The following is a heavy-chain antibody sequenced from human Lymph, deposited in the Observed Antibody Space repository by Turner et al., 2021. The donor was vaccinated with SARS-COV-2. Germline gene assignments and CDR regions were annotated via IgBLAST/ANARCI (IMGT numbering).Heavy chain of an antibody. CDR1: GGTFSTYV. CDR2: IIPILGIA. V-gene: IGHV1-69*10. D-gene: IGHD1-26*01. Sequence: QVQLVQSGAEVKKPGSSVKVSCKASGGTFSTYVISWVRQAPGQGLEWMGGIIPILGIANDAQKFQGRATITADKSTSTAYMELSSLRSEDTAVYHCARRHSGNYDAFDIWGQGTMVTVSS. J-gene: IGHJ3*02. CDR3: ARRHSGNYDAFDI.